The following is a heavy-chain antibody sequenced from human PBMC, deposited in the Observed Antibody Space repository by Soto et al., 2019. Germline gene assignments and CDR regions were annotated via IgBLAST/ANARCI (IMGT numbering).Heavy chain of an antibody. V-gene: IGHV3-30-3*01. CDR1: GFTFSSYA. Sequence: ESGGGVVQPGRSLRLSCAASGFTFSSYAMHWVRQAPGKGLEWVAVISYDGSNKYYADSVKGRFTISRDNSKNTLYLQMNSLRAEDTAVYYGRFLEWSNDAFDIWGQGTMVTVSS. J-gene: IGHJ3*02. CDR3: RFLEWSNDAFDI. D-gene: IGHD3-3*01. CDR2: ISYDGSNK.